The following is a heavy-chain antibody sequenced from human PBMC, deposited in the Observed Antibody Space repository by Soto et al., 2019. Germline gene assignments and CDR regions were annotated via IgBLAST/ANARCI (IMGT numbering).Heavy chain of an antibody. Sequence: ASVKVSCKASGYTFTSYAMHWVRQAPGQRLEWMGWINAGNGNTKYSQKFQGRVTITRDTSASTAYMELSSLRSEDTAVYYCARDRDSNYYYGSGSYAFDIWGQGTMVTVSS. CDR3: ARDRDSNYYYGSGSYAFDI. CDR2: INAGNGNT. V-gene: IGHV1-3*01. CDR1: GYTFTSYA. J-gene: IGHJ3*02. D-gene: IGHD3-10*01.